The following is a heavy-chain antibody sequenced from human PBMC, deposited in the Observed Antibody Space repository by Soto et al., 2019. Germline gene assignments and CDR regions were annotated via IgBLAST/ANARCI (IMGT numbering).Heavy chain of an antibody. J-gene: IGHJ6*02. CDR1: GGTFSSYT. V-gene: IGHV1-69*02. CDR3: ARLRDSDGMDV. CDR2: IIPILGIA. Sequence: QVQLVQSGAEVKKPGSSVKVSCKASGGTFSSYTISWVRQAPGQGLEWMGRIIPILGIANYAQKFQRRVTITADKSTSTAYMELSSLRSEDTAVYSCARLRDSDGMDVWGQGTTVTVSS. D-gene: IGHD1-26*01.